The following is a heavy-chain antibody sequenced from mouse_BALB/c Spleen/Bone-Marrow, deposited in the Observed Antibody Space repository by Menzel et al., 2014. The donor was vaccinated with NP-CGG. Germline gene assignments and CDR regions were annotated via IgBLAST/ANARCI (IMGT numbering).Heavy chain of an antibody. Sequence: QVHVKQSGAELVKPGASVKLSCKASGYTFTSYYMCWVKQRPGQGLEWIGEINPSNGGTNFNEKFKSKATLTVDKSSSTAYMSLSSLTSEDFAVYYCTRSRRAMDHWGQGTSVTVSS. V-gene: IGHV1S81*02. CDR1: GYTFTSYY. CDR3: TRSRRAMDH. CDR2: INPSNGGT. J-gene: IGHJ4*01. D-gene: IGHD2-12*01.